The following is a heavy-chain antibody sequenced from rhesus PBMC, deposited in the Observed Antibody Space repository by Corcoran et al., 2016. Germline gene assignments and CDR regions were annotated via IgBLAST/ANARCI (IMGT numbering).Heavy chain of an antibody. CDR3: ARGGVVATAYFDY. CDR2: IGGSSGST. V-gene: IGHV4-127*01. Sequence: VQLQESGPGLVKPSETLSLTCAVSGYSISSGYGWSWIRQPPGKGLEWIGYIGGSSGSTNYNPPPKSRVTISKDPSKNQFSLKLSSVTAADTAVYYCARGGVVATAYFDYWGQGVLVTVSS. J-gene: IGHJ4*01. D-gene: IGHD2-21*01. CDR1: GYSISSGYG.